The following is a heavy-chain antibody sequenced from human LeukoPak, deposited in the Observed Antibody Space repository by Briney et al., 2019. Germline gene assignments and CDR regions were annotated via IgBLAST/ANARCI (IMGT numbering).Heavy chain of an antibody. CDR3: ARDRESYYYDSSGFSPLFDY. Sequence: ASVKVSCKASGYTFTGYYMHWVRQAPGQGLEWVGWINPNSGGTNYAQKFQGRVTMTRDTSISTAYMELSRLRSDDTAVYYCARDRESYYYDSSGFSPLFDYWGQGTLVTVSS. CDR1: GYTFTGYY. J-gene: IGHJ4*02. CDR2: INPNSGGT. V-gene: IGHV1-2*02. D-gene: IGHD3-22*01.